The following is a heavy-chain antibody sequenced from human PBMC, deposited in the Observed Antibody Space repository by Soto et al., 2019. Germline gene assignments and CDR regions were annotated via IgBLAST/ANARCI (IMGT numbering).Heavy chain of an antibody. D-gene: IGHD2-21*02. J-gene: IGHJ6*02. V-gene: IGHV3-74*01. CDR1: GFTFSNYW. CDR2: IKGDESST. CDR3: ARGLLGNYGMDV. Sequence: EVQLVESGGGLVQPGVSLRLSCAASGFTFSNYWMHWVRQAPGKGLVWVSRIKGDESSTNYADFVKGRFTICRDNAKNTLYLQMTSLRAEDTAVYYCARGLLGNYGMDVWGQGTTVTVSS.